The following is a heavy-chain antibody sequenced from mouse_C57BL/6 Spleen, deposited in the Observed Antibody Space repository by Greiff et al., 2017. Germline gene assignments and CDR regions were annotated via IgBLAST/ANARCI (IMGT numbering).Heavy chain of an antibody. D-gene: IGHD2-5*01. V-gene: IGHV2-2*01. CDR2: IWSGGST. CDR1: GFSLTSYG. CDR3: AIAYYSNYVGYWYFDV. Sequence: VQLQQSGPGLVQPSQSLSITCTVSGFSLTSYGVHWVRQSPGKGLEWLGVIWSGGSTDYNAAFISRLSISKDNSKSQVFFKMNSLQADDTAIYYCAIAYYSNYVGYWYFDVWGTGTTVTVSS. J-gene: IGHJ1*03.